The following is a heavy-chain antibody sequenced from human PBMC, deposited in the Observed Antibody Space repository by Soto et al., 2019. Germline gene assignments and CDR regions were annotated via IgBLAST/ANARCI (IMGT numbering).Heavy chain of an antibody. CDR3: ARDRIGVADDDGMDV. V-gene: IGHV4-59*01. D-gene: IGHD6-19*01. CDR1: RGSIISYY. J-gene: IGHJ6*02. Sequence: SVTVSLTFPVSRGSIISYYWSWIRQPPGKGLEWIGYIYYSASTNYNPSLKSRVTISVDTSKNQYSLKLSSVTAADTAVYYCARDRIGVADDDGMDVWGQGTTVTVS. CDR2: IYYSAST.